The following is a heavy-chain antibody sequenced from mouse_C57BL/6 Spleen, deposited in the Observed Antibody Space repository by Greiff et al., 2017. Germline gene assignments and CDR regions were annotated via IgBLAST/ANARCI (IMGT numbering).Heavy chain of an antibody. CDR3: AMFHYGPSSPGFAY. J-gene: IGHJ3*01. D-gene: IGHD1-1*02. CDR2: ISSGGSYT. Sequence: EVMLVESGGDLVKPGGSLKLSCAAPGFTFSSYGMSWVRQTPDKWLEWVAPISSGGSYTYYPDSVNGRFTLSRDNAENTLYLQMSSLKSEDTTMYSCAMFHYGPSSPGFAYWGQGTLVTVSA. CDR1: GFTFSSYG. V-gene: IGHV5-6*02.